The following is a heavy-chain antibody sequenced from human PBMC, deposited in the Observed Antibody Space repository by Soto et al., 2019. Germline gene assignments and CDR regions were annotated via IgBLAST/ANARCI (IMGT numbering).Heavy chain of an antibody. V-gene: IGHV1-69*13. Sequence: SVKVSCKASGGTFSSYAISWVRQAPGQGLEWMGGIIPIFGTANYAQKFQGRVTITADESTSTAYMELSSLRSEDTAVYYCARATYCISTSCYGYYYGMDVWGQGTTVTVSS. J-gene: IGHJ6*02. CDR1: GGTFSSYA. CDR3: ARATYCISTSCYGYYYGMDV. CDR2: IIPIFGTA. D-gene: IGHD2-2*01.